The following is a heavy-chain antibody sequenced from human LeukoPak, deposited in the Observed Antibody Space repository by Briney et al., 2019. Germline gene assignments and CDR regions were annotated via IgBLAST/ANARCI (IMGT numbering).Heavy chain of an antibody. V-gene: IGHV1-2*02. D-gene: IGHD6-13*01. CDR1: GYTFTGYY. J-gene: IGHJ4*02. CDR3: ASAEIAAAGAYYFDY. Sequence: ASVKVSCKASGYTFTGYYMHWVRQAPGQGLEWTGWINPNSGGTNYAQKFQGRVTMTRDTSISTAYMELSRLRSDDTAVYYCASAEIAAAGAYYFDYWGQGTLVTVSS. CDR2: INPNSGGT.